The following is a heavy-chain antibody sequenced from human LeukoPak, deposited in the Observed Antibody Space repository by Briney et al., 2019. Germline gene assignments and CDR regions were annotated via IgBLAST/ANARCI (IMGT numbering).Heavy chain of an antibody. D-gene: IGHD3-10*01. Sequence: SETLSLTCTVSGGSISSYYWSWIRQPPGKGLEWIGYIYYSGSTNYNPSLKSRVTISVDTSKNQFSMKLSSVTAADTAVYYCARGRDGSGDFDYWGQGTLVTVSS. V-gene: IGHV4-59*01. CDR3: ARGRDGSGDFDY. CDR2: IYYSGST. J-gene: IGHJ4*02. CDR1: GGSISSYY.